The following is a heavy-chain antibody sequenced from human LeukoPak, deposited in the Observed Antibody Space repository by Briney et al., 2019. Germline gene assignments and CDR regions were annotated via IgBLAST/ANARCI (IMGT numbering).Heavy chain of an antibody. CDR1: GGSISIYY. Sequence: SETLSLTCTVSGGSISIYYWSWIRQPPGKGLEWIGYIYDSGSTDYNPSLKSRVTISVDTSKNQFSLKLSSVTAADTAVYYCVSLTTAEAFDIWGQGTMVTVSS. V-gene: IGHV4-59*01. J-gene: IGHJ3*02. CDR3: VSLTTAEAFDI. CDR2: IYDSGST. D-gene: IGHD3-22*01.